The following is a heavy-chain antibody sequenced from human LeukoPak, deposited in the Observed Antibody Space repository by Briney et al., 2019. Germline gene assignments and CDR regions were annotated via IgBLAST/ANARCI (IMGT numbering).Heavy chain of an antibody. Sequence: PGWSLRLSCAASGFTVSSNYMSWVRQAPGKGLEWVSVIYSGGSTYYADSVKGRFTISRDNSKNTLYLQMNSLRAEDTAVYYCAKSVVYYDFWSLPNDYWGQGTLVTVSS. CDR2: IYSGGST. CDR3: AKSVVYYDFWSLPNDY. V-gene: IGHV3-66*01. J-gene: IGHJ4*02. D-gene: IGHD3-3*01. CDR1: GFTVSSNY.